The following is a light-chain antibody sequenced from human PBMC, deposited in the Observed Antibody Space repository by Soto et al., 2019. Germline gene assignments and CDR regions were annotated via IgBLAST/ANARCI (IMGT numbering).Light chain of an antibody. CDR1: QSVTNS. J-gene: IGKJ4*01. CDR3: QQHISWPLT. V-gene: IGKV3-11*01. CDR2: DAS. Sequence: EIVLTQYPATLSLSPGERATLSCRASQSVTNSLAWYQQKPGQAPRLLVYDASNRATGIPTRFSGSGSGTDFTLTISNLEPEDFAVYYCQQHISWPLTFGGGTKVDNK.